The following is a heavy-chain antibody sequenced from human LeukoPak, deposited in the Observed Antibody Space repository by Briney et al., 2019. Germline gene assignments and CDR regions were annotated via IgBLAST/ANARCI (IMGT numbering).Heavy chain of an antibody. CDR2: NNYDGRST. CDR3: GVSPAMVDF. CDR1: GFTFSNFW. Sequence: GGSLRLSRVASGFTFSNFWLYWVRQVPRKGPVWVSRNNYDGRSTRYAVSGKGSFNISRDNAKDTRYLQMDSLRAEDTAVYHCGVSPAMVDFWGQGTLVTVSS. V-gene: IGHV3-74*01. J-gene: IGHJ4*02. D-gene: IGHD2-8*01.